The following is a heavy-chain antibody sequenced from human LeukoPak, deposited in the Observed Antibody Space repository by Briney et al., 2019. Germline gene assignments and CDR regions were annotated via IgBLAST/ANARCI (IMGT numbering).Heavy chain of an antibody. V-gene: IGHV5-51*01. CDR3: ARLSMIXXFDI. Sequence: ESLKXSCQASGYSFMTYWIGWVRQMPGKGLEWMAIIYPGDSDTKYSPSFQDQVTISADKSRNTCSLHWRRREASDTAMYYCARLSMIXXFDIWGLGTVVTVSS. J-gene: IGHJ3*02. CDR1: GYSFMTYW. CDR2: IYPGDSDT. D-gene: IGHD2/OR15-2a*01.